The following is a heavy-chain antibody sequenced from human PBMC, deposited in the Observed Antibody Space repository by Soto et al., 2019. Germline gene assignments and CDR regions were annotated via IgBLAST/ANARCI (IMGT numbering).Heavy chain of an antibody. CDR2: ISGSGGST. Sequence: GGSLRLSCAASGFTFSSYAMSWVRQAPGKGLEWVSAISGSGGSTYYADSVKGRFTISRDNSKNTLYLQMNSLRAEDTAVYYGAKDGEIVVVGAATVFDYWGQGTLVTVSS. V-gene: IGHV3-23*01. J-gene: IGHJ4*02. CDR3: AKDGEIVVVGAATVFDY. D-gene: IGHD2-15*01. CDR1: GFTFSSYA.